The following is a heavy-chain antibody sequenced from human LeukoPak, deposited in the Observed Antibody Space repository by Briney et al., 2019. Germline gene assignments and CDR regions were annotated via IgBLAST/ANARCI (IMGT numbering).Heavy chain of an antibody. CDR2: ISSSSSYI. J-gene: IGHJ4*02. CDR1: GFTFSSYS. Sequence: GGSLRLSCAASGFTFSSYSMNWVRQAPGKGLEWVSSISSSSSYIYYADSVKGRFTISKDNAKNSLYLQMNSLRAEDTAVYYCARGPGGGDFDYWGQGTLVTVSS. CDR3: ARGPGGGDFDY. D-gene: IGHD3-10*01. V-gene: IGHV3-21*04.